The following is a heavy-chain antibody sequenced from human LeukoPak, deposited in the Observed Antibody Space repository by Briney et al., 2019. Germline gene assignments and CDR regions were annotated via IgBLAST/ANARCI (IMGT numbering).Heavy chain of an antibody. CDR3: ARPSGLRYFDWLTN. CDR2: INPNSGGT. CDR1: GYTFTGYY. D-gene: IGHD3-9*01. V-gene: IGHV1-2*02. Sequence: ASVKVSCKASGYTFTGYYMHRVRQAPGQGLEWMGWINPNSGGTNYAQKFQGRVTMTRDTSISTAYMELSRLRSDDTAVYYCARPSGLRYFDWLTNWGQGTLVTVSS. J-gene: IGHJ4*02.